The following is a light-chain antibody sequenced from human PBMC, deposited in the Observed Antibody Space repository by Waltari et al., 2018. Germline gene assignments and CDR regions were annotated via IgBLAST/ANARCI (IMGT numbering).Light chain of an antibody. Sequence: SYVLTQPPSVSVAPGQTTRITCGGDNIESKSVHWYQQKPGQAPVLLVYHNRDRPSRIPERFSGSNSGNMATLTITRVEAGDEAEYYCQVWHSISDHPGVFGTGTKVTVL. CDR1: NIESKS. CDR2: HNR. CDR3: QVWHSISDHPGV. J-gene: IGLJ1*01. V-gene: IGLV3-21*02.